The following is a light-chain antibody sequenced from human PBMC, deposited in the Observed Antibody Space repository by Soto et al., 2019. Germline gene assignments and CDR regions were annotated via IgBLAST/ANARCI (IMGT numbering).Light chain of an antibody. Sequence: IHMTHSPSSLSASVLDRVTITCLASQGISNYLAWYQQKPGKVPKLLIYASSTLQSGVPSRFSGSGSGTDFTLTISSLQPEDVATYYCPKYNSAPRTFSQRTKVDIK. CDR3: PKYNSAPRT. CDR1: QGISNY. CDR2: ASS. J-gene: IGKJ1*01. V-gene: IGKV1-27*01.